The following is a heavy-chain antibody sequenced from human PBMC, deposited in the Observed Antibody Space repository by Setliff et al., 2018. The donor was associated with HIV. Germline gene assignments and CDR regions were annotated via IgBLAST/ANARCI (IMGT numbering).Heavy chain of an antibody. V-gene: IGHV1-69*05. Sequence: GASVKVSCKASGDTFSNSALTWVRQAPGRGLEWMGGSIPLFGTVTYAQRFQGRVTITTDELMTTAYMELTSLRSEDTAVYYCASGSGYCRNGVCYIGVHKNPDKYYFDYWCQGTLVTVSS. CDR3: ASGSGYCRNGVCYIGVHKNPDKYYFDY. D-gene: IGHD2-8*01. J-gene: IGHJ4*02. CDR2: SIPLFGTV. CDR1: GDTFSNSA.